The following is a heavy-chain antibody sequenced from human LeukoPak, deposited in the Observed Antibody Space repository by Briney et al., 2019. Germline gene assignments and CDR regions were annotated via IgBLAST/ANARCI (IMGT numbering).Heavy chain of an antibody. Sequence: SGRSLRLSCAASGFTFSSNSMIWVRQAPGKGLEWVSYISSSSSTIYYADSVKGRFTIYRDNAKNSLYLQMNSLRAEDTAVYYCATSGYSNIDYWGQGTLVTVSS. V-gene: IGHV3-48*04. CDR2: ISSSSSTI. CDR3: ATSGYSNIDY. D-gene: IGHD4-11*01. J-gene: IGHJ4*02. CDR1: GFTFSSNS.